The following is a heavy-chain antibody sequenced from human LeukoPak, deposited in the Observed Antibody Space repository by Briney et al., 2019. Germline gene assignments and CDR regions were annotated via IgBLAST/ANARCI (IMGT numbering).Heavy chain of an antibody. Sequence: PSETLSLICSVSGVSISNCYWSWIRQPPGKGLEWIAYIHYSGSTNYNPSLKSRLTISIDTSKNQFSLKLTSVTAADTAIYYCARHESYRVPVAGTSYSYPMDVWGQGTTVTVSS. V-gene: IGHV4-59*08. J-gene: IGHJ6*02. CDR3: ARHESYRVPVAGTSYSYPMDV. CDR1: GVSISNCY. CDR2: IHYSGST. D-gene: IGHD6-19*01.